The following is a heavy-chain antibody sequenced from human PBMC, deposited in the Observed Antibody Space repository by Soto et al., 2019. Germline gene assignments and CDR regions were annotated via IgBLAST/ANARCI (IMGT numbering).Heavy chain of an antibody. V-gene: IGHV1-46*03. D-gene: IGHD2-21*01. CDR1: GYTFTSYY. CDR2: INPSGGST. Sequence: ASVKVSCKASGYTFTSYYMHWVRQAPGQGLEWMGIINPSGGSTSYAQKFQGRVTMTRDTSTSTVYMELSSLRSEDTAVYYCARISILDQGDYYYYMDVWCKGITVTVS. CDR3: ARISILDQGDYYYYMDV. J-gene: IGHJ6*03.